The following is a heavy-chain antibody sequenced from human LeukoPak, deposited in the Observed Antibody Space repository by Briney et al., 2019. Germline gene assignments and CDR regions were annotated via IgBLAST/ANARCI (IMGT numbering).Heavy chain of an antibody. Sequence: GGSLRLSCAASGFTFSSYEMNWVRQAPGKGLEWVSSISSSSSYIYYADSVKGRFTISRDNAKNSLYLQMNSLRAEDTAVYYCARDFVYYDSSGYYHDYWGQGTLVTVSS. CDR3: ARDFVYYDSSGYYHDY. CDR2: ISSSSSYI. J-gene: IGHJ4*02. D-gene: IGHD3-22*01. V-gene: IGHV3-21*01. CDR1: GFTFSSYE.